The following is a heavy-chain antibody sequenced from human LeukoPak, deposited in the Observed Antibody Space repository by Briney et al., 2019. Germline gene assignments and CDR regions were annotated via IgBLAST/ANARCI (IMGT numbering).Heavy chain of an antibody. J-gene: IGHJ4*02. CDR1: GFTSSNYA. CDR2: ISGSGGSI. Sequence: GGSLRLSCAASGFTSSNYAMSWVRQAPGKGLEWVSGISGSGGSIYYADSVKGRFTISRDTSKNTLHLQMNSLRGEDTAVYHCAKSPGSSAWFFDYWGQGTLVTVSS. V-gene: IGHV3-23*01. D-gene: IGHD6-19*01. CDR3: AKSPGSSAWFFDY.